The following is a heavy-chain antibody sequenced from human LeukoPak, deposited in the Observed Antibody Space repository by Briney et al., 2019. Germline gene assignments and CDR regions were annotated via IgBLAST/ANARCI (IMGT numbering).Heavy chain of an antibody. CDR3: ARTLYDYVWGSNWFDP. CDR1: GGSISSHY. CDR2: IYYSGST. Sequence: SETLSLTCTVSGGSISSHYWSWIRQPPGKGLEWIGYIYYSGSTNYNPSLKSRVTMSVDTSKNQFSLKLSSVTAADTAVYYCARTLYDYVWGSNWFDPWGQGTLVTVSS. V-gene: IGHV4-59*11. J-gene: IGHJ5*02. D-gene: IGHD3-16*01.